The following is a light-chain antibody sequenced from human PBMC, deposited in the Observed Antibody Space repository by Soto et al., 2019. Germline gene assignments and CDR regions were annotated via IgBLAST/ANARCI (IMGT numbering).Light chain of an antibody. Sequence: DLVMTQSPLSLPVTPGEPASISCRSSQSLLHSNGYNYLDWYLQKPGQSPQLLIYLGSNRASGVPDRFSGSGSGTDFTLKISRVEGEDVGVYYCMQALQTPRTFGQGTKVEIK. V-gene: IGKV2-28*01. CDR1: QSLLHSNGYNY. CDR2: LGS. CDR3: MQALQTPRT. J-gene: IGKJ1*01.